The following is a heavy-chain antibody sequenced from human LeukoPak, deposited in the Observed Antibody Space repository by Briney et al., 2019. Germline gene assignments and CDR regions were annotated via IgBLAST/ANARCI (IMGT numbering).Heavy chain of an antibody. Sequence: PGGSLRLSCAASGFTVSSNYMSWVRQAPGKGLEWVANIKQDGSEKYYVDSVKGRFTISRDNAKNSLYLQMNSLRAEDTAVYYCARDRGGYFDYWGQGTLVTVSS. D-gene: IGHD2-15*01. CDR1: GFTVSSNY. CDR2: IKQDGSEK. CDR3: ARDRGGYFDY. J-gene: IGHJ4*02. V-gene: IGHV3-7*03.